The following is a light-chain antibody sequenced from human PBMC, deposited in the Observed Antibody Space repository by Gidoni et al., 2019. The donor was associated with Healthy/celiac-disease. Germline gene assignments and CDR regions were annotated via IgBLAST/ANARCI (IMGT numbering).Light chain of an antibody. CDR2: GAS. V-gene: IGKV3-20*01. J-gene: IGKJ2*01. CDR3: QQYGSSPRYT. Sequence: EIVLPPSPGPLSLSPGERATLSCRASQSVSSSYLAWYQQKPGQAPTLLIYGASSRATGIPDRFSGSGCGTDFTLTISRMEPEDFAVYYCQQYGSSPRYTFGQGTKLEIK. CDR1: QSVSSSY.